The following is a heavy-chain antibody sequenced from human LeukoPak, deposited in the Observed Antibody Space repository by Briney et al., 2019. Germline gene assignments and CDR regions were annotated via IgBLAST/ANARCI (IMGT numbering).Heavy chain of an antibody. CDR2: ISWNSGSI. D-gene: IGHD6-19*01. CDR3: AKDISSGWSYFDY. J-gene: IGHJ4*02. Sequence: SLRLSCAASGFTFDDCAMLWVRQAPGKGLEGVSGISWNSGSIGYADSVKGRFTISRDNAKNPLYLQMNSLRAEDTALYYCAKDISSGWSYFDYWGQGTLVTVSS. V-gene: IGHV3-9*01. CDR1: GFTFDDCA.